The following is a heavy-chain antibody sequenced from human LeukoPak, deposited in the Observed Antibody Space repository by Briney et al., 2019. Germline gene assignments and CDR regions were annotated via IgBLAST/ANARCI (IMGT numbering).Heavy chain of an antibody. D-gene: IGHD3-22*01. CDR2: IYYSGST. V-gene: IGHV4-31*03. CDR1: GGSISSGGYY. CDR3: ARAYTYYYDSSGYYIDY. Sequence: TLSLTCTVSGGSISSGGYYWSWIRQHPGKGLEWIGYIYYSGSTYYNPSLKSRVTISVDTSKNQSSLKLSSVTAADTAVYYCARAYTYYYDSSGYYIDYWGQGTLVTVSS. J-gene: IGHJ4*02.